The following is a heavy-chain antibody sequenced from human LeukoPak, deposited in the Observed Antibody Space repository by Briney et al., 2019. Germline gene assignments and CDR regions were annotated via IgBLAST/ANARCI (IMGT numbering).Heavy chain of an antibody. J-gene: IGHJ4*02. CDR2: ITGNTGST. Sequence: TGESLRLSCAASGFTFSSYAMSWVRQAPGTGLEWVSTITGNTGSTYYADSVKGRFTISRDNSKNTLYLQMKSQRAEDTAVYYCAKSSDYNWNYIDYWGQGTQVTASS. D-gene: IGHD1-20*01. CDR1: GFTFSSYA. CDR3: AKSSDYNWNYIDY. V-gene: IGHV3-23*01.